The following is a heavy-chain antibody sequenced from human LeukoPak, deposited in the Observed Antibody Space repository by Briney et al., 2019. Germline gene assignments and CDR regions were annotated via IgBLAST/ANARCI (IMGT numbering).Heavy chain of an antibody. CDR3: AREPAYDYSNPSAINWFDP. D-gene: IGHD4-11*01. J-gene: IGHJ5*02. Sequence: ASVKVSCKASGYTFTSYGISWVRQAPGQGLEWMGWISAYNGNTNYAQKLQGRVTMTTDTSTSTAYMELSSLRSEDTAVYYCAREPAYDYSNPSAINWFDPWGQGTLVTVSS. CDR1: GYTFTSYG. CDR2: ISAYNGNT. V-gene: IGHV1-18*01.